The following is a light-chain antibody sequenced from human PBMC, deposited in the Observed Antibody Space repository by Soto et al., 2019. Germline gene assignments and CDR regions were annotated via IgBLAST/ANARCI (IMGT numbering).Light chain of an antibody. CDR3: QQHNSYPSP. Sequence: DIQVTQSPSTLSASVGDRVTISCRASQNIDSWLAWYQQKPGKAPKLLIYDASSLESGVPSRFSGSGSGTEFTLTISSLQPDDFATYYCQQHNSYPSPFAPGTKVDIK. CDR2: DAS. J-gene: IGKJ3*01. CDR1: QNIDSW. V-gene: IGKV1-5*01.